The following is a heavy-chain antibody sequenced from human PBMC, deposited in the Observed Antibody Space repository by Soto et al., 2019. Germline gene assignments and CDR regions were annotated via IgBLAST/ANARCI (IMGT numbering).Heavy chain of an antibody. J-gene: IGHJ3*02. D-gene: IGHD2-8*01. CDR3: ARAPGYCSNGVCYHAFDI. CDR2: INPNSGGT. Sequence: GASVKVSCKASGYTFTGYYMHWVRQAPGQGLEWMGWINPNSGGTNYAQKFQGWVTMTRDTSISTAYMELSRLRSEDTAVYYCARAPGYCSNGVCYHAFDIWGQGTMVTVSS. CDR1: GYTFTGYY. V-gene: IGHV1-2*04.